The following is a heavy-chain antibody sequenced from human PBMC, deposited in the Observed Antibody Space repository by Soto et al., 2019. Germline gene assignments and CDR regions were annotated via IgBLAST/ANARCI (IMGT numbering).Heavy chain of an antibody. J-gene: IGHJ6*03. D-gene: IGHD2-15*01. CDR3: ARDVGFCSGGSCYSILGYMDV. CDR2: IYYSGST. Sequence: QVQLQESGPGLVKPSQTLSLTCTVSGGSISSGGYYWSWIRQHPGKGLEWIGYIYYSGSTYYNPYLQSRVTISVDTSKNQFSLKLSSVTAADTAVYYCARDVGFCSGGSCYSILGYMDVWGKGTTVTVSS. CDR1: GGSISSGGYY. V-gene: IGHV4-31*03.